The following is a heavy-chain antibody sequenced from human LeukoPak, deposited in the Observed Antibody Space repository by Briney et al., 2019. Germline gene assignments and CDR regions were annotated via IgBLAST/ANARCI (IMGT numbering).Heavy chain of an antibody. CDR1: GGTFSSYA. CDR2: IIPILGIA. V-gene: IGHV1-69*04. Sequence: SVKVSCKASGGTFSSYAISWVRQALGQGLEWMGRIIPILGIANYAQKFQGRVTITADKSTSTAYMELSSLRSEDTAVYYCGGSYYGDYYGMDVWGQGTTVTVSS. CDR3: GGSYYGDYYGMDV. D-gene: IGHD1-26*01. J-gene: IGHJ6*02.